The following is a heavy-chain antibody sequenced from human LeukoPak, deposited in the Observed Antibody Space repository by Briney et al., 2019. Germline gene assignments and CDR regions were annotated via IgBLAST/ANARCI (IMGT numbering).Heavy chain of an antibody. J-gene: IGHJ6*03. V-gene: IGHV3-30*02. D-gene: IGHD3-10*01. CDR3: AKDRITMVRGLMDV. CDR2: IRYDGSNK. Sequence: GGSLRLSCVASGFTFSRYAMHWVRQAPGKGLEWVAFIRYDGSNKYYADSVKGRFTTSRDNSKNTLYLQMNSLRAEDTAVYYCAKDRITMVRGLMDVWGKGTTVTISS. CDR1: GFTFSRYA.